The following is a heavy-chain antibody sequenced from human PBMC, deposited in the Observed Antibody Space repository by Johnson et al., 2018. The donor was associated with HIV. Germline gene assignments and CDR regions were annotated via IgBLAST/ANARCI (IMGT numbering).Heavy chain of an antibody. CDR3: ARLERLGGLSRVLDM. J-gene: IGHJ3*02. Sequence: QVKLVESGGGVVQPGRSLRLSCAASGFTFSSHGMHWVRQAPGKGLEWVAVIWYDGSTKYYADSVKGRFTISRDNSKNTLYLQMNYLRVEDTAVYYCARLERLGGLSRVLDMWGQGTMVTVSS. V-gene: IGHV3-33*01. D-gene: IGHD6-19*01. CDR2: IWYDGSTK. CDR1: GFTFSSHG.